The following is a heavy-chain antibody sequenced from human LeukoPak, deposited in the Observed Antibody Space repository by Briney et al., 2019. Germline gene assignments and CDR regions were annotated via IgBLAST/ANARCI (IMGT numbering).Heavy chain of an antibody. V-gene: IGHV3-30*18. Sequence: PGGSLRLSCAASGFTFSSYGMQWVRQAPGKGLEWVAVISYDGSNKYYADSVKGRFTISRDNSKNTLYLQMNSLRAEDTAVYYCAKEEERGGYFDYWGQGTLVTVSS. D-gene: IGHD3-16*01. J-gene: IGHJ4*02. CDR2: ISYDGSNK. CDR3: AKEEERGGYFDY. CDR1: GFTFSSYG.